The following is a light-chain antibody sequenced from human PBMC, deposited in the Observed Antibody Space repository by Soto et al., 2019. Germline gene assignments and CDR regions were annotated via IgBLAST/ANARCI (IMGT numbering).Light chain of an antibody. CDR1: QGIGND. CDR2: SAC. CDR3: LPHHSYPRT. V-gene: IGKV1-17*01. Sequence: DIQMTQSPFSLSASVGDRVTITCRASQGIGNDLGWYQQRPGSAPKRLVYSACSLKSGVPSRFNGSGSATKFSLTISSLQPEDFATSYCLPHHSYPRTFGQGTKVEV. J-gene: IGKJ1*01.